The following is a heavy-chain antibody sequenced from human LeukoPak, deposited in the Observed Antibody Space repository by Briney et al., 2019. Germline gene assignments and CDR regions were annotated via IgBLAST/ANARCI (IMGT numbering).Heavy chain of an antibody. D-gene: IGHD3-10*01. CDR3: ARGRATVVPRYYFDY. CDR2: INPNSGGT. V-gene: IGHV1-2*02. J-gene: IGHJ4*02. Sequence: ASVKVSCKASGYTFTDYFMHWVRQAPGQSLEWMGWINPNSGGTNYAQKFQGRVTMTRDASISTAYMELSRLRSDDTAVYYCARGRATVVPRYYFDYWGQGTLVTVSS. CDR1: GYTFTDYF.